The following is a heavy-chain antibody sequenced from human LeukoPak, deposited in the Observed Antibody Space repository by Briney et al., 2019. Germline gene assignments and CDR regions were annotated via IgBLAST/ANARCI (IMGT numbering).Heavy chain of an antibody. Sequence: ASVKVSCKFSGYTLTELSMHWVRQAPGKGLEWMGGFDPEDGETIYAQKFQGRVTMTEDTSTDTAYIELSSLRSEDTAVYYCATDQIVGATRSGWFDPWGQGTLVTVSS. D-gene: IGHD1-26*01. V-gene: IGHV1-24*01. CDR3: ATDQIVGATRSGWFDP. J-gene: IGHJ5*02. CDR1: GYTLTELS. CDR2: FDPEDGET.